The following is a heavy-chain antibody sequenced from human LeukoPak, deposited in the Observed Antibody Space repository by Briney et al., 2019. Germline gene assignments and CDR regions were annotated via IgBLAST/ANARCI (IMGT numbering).Heavy chain of an antibody. CDR1: GFTFGDYG. V-gene: IGHV3-49*04. CDR3: TRGLDSSGYSPTTLGY. CDR2: IRSKAYGGTT. J-gene: IGHJ4*02. D-gene: IGHD3-22*01. Sequence: GRSLRLSCTASGFTFGDYGMSWVRQAPGKGLEWVGFIRSKAYGGTTEYAASVKRRFTISRDDPKSIAYLQMNSLKTEDTAVYYGTRGLDSSGYSPTTLGYWGQGTLVPVSS.